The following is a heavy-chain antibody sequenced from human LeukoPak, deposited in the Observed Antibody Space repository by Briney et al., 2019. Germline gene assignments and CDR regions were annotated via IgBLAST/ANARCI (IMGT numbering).Heavy chain of an antibody. CDR1: GFTVSSNY. J-gene: IGHJ6*03. Sequence: PGGSLRLSCAASGFTVSSNYMSWVRQAPGKGLEWVSVIDRSGVTHYADSVKGRFTISGDNSKNTLYLQMNSLRAEDTGVYYCAKGSGWEASYFYYYMDVWGKGTTVTISS. CDR3: AKGSGWEASYFYYYMDV. V-gene: IGHV3-53*01. D-gene: IGHD1-26*01. CDR2: IDRSGVT.